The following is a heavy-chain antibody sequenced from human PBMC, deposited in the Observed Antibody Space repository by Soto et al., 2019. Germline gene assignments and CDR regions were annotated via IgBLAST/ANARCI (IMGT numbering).Heavy chain of an antibody. CDR2: ISSSSYI. J-gene: IGHJ6*02. D-gene: IGHD6-13*01. CDR3: VQAGQPLFGYHYGMDV. V-gene: IGHV3-21*01. CDR1: GFTFSSYA. Sequence: PGGSLRLSCAASGFTFSSYAMSWVRQAPGKGLEWVSSISSSSYIYYADSVKGRFTISRDNSKNTLYLQMSSLRAEDTAVYYCVQAGQPLFGYHYGMDVWGQGTTVTVSS.